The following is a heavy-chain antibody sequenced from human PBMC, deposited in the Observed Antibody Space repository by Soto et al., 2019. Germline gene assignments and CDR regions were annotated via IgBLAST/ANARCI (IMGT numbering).Heavy chain of an antibody. Sequence: VGSLRLSCAASGFMFSDYYMSWIRQAPGKGLEWLSYISRDSTHTNYAASVEGRFTISRNNAKNSLYLQMNSLRADDTAIYYCASLVTMLRGISPPDYWGQGTLVTVSS. CDR3: ASLVTMLRGISPPDY. CDR1: GFMFSDYY. V-gene: IGHV3-11*06. CDR2: ISRDSTHT. D-gene: IGHD3-10*01. J-gene: IGHJ4*02.